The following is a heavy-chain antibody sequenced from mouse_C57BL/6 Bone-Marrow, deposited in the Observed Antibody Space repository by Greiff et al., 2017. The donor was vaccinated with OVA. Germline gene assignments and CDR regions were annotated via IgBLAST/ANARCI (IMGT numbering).Heavy chain of an antibody. D-gene: IGHD2-1*01. CDR2: INSDGGST. Sequence: EMKVVESGGGLVQPGESLKLSCESNEYEFPSHDMSWVRKTPEKRLELVAAINSDGGSTYYPDTMERRFIISRDNTKKTLYLQMSSLRSEDTALYYCARHEGNFYAMDYWGQGTSVTVSS. J-gene: IGHJ4*01. CDR3: ARHEGNFYAMDY. V-gene: IGHV5-2*01. CDR1: EYEFPSHD.